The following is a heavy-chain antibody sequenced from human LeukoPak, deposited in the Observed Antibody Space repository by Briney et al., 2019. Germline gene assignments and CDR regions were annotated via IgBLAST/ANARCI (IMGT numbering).Heavy chain of an antibody. D-gene: IGHD4-17*01. J-gene: IGHJ6*02. V-gene: IGHV1-24*01. Sequence: ASVKVSCKVSGYTLTELSMHWVRQAPGKGLEWMGGFDPEDGETIYAQKFQGRVTMTEDTSTDTAYMELSSLRPEDTAVYYCARGRYGDYKNTYYYGMDVWGQGTTVTVSS. CDR2: FDPEDGET. CDR1: GYTLTELS. CDR3: ARGRYGDYKNTYYYGMDV.